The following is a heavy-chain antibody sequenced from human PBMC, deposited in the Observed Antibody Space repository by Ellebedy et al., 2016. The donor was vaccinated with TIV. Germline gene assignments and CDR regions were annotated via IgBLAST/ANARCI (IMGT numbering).Heavy chain of an antibody. Sequence: GESLKISCAASGFTFSSYGMHWVRQAPGKGLEWVSAISDSGGSTYYADSVKGRFTISRDNSKNTLYLQMNSLRAEDTAVYYCAKDIAVSSGWRGYWGQGTLVTVSS. CDR2: ISDSGGST. CDR3: AKDIAVSSGWRGY. CDR1: GFTFSSYG. D-gene: IGHD6-19*01. J-gene: IGHJ4*02. V-gene: IGHV3-23*01.